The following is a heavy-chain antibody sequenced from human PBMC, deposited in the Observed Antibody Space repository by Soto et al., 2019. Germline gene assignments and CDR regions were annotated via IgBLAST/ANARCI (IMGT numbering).Heavy chain of an antibody. CDR1: GDVFRSYG. D-gene: IGHD2-8*01. Sequence: QVQLVQSGAEVKKPGSSVKVSCKASGDVFRSYGINWVRQAPGQGLEWMGGIIPISGTTNYAQKFQGRVAITADESTDTVYMELSSLRSEDKAVYFCARVRCFNGLCHTADYGMDVWGQGTTVTVSS. V-gene: IGHV1-69*01. CDR3: ARVRCFNGLCHTADYGMDV. J-gene: IGHJ6*02. CDR2: IIPISGTT.